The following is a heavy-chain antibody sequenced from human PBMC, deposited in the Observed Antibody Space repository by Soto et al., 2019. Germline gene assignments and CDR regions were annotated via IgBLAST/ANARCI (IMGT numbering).Heavy chain of an antibody. CDR2: IWYDGSNK. CDR1: GFTFSSYG. V-gene: IGHV3-33*01. Sequence: PGGSLRLSCAASGFTFSSYGMHWVRQAPGKGLEWVAVIWYDGSNKYYADSVKGRFTISRDNSKNTLYLQMNSLRAEDTAVYYCARDLWPRGYSGYPLDYWGQGTLVTVSS. D-gene: IGHD5-12*01. J-gene: IGHJ4*02. CDR3: ARDLWPRGYSGYPLDY.